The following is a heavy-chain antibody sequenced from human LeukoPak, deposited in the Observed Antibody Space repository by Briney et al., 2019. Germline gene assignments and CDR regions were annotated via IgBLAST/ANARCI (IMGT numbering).Heavy chain of an antibody. CDR2: IYASGST. V-gene: IGHV4-4*07. Sequence: PSETLSLTCTVSGDFSSAYYWNWIRQPAGKGLEWIGCIYASGSTNYKPSLKSRVTMSLDTSKKQFSLKLSSVTAADTAVYYCASESRPSPSRAGVRRGTVNSFDPWGQGTLVTVSS. CDR1: GDFSSAYY. J-gene: IGHJ5*02. CDR3: ASESRPSPSRAGVRRGTVNSFDP. D-gene: IGHD2-8*01.